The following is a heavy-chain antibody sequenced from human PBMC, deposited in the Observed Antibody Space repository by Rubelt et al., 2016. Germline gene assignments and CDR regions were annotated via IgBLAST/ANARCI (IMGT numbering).Heavy chain of an antibody. Sequence: QVTLRESGPALVKPTQTLTLTCTFSGFSLSTSGMCVSWIRQPPGKALEWLGRIDWDDDKYYSPSLKTRLTISKDTSKNQVVLTMTNMDPVDTATYYCARILLPDYYDSSGGMDVWGQGTTVTVSS. V-gene: IGHV2-70*15. J-gene: IGHJ6*02. D-gene: IGHD3-22*01. CDR2: IDWDDDK. CDR1: GFSLSTSGMC. CDR3: ARILLPDYYDSSGGMDV.